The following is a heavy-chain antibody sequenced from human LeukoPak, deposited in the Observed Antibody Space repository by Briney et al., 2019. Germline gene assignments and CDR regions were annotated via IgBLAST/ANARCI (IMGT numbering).Heavy chain of an antibody. D-gene: IGHD2-15*01. J-gene: IGHJ4*02. V-gene: IGHV4-39*01. Sequence: ETLSLTCTVSGGSISSSSYYWGWIRQPPGKGLEWIGSIYYSGSTYYNPSLKSRVTMSVDTSKNQFSLKLSSVTAADTAVYYCASPIRSYCSGGSCYSEDYWGQGTLVTVSS. CDR1: GGSISSSSYY. CDR3: ASPIRSYCSGGSCYSEDY. CDR2: IYYSGST.